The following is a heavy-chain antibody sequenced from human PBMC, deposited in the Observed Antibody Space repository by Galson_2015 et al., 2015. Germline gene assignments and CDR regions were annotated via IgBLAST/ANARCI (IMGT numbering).Heavy chain of an antibody. D-gene: IGHD6-19*01. Sequence: SLRLSCAASGFTFSNFAMHWVRQAPGKGPEWVAVISYDGSGKSYADSVKGRFTISRDSSNNALYLQMNCLRPDDTAIYYCARDSYRQWLMPGGWLDPWGQRTLVTVSS. J-gene: IGHJ5*02. CDR3: ARDSYRQWLMPGGWLDP. CDR1: GFTFSNFA. CDR2: ISYDGSGK. V-gene: IGHV3-30*01.